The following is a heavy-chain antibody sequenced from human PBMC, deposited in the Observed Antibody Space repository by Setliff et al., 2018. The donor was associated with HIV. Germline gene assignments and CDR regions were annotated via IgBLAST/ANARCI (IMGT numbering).Heavy chain of an antibody. V-gene: IGHV3-11*05. CDR3: AREGLVTGYSDY. D-gene: IGHD3-9*01. Sequence: LRLSCAASGFTFSDYYMSWIRQAPGKGLEWVSYISSTSSSYTNYADSVKGRFTISRDNAKNSLYLQMNSLRAEDTAVYYCAREGLVTGYSDYWGQGTLVTVSS. CDR1: GFTFSDYY. CDR2: ISSTSSSYT. J-gene: IGHJ4*02.